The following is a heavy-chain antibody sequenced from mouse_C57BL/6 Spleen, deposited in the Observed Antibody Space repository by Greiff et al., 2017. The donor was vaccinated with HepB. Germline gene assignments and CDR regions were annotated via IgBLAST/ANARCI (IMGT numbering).Heavy chain of an antibody. D-gene: IGHD1-1*01. CDR2: IDPSDSYT. J-gene: IGHJ2*01. CDR1: GYTFTSYW. V-gene: IGHV1-50*01. Sequence: QVQLQQPGAELVKPGASVKLSCKASGYTFTSYWMQWVKQRPGQGLEWIGEIDPSDSYTNYHQKFKGRVTLTVDTSSSTAYMQLSSLASEDSAVYYCARRDYGSSYDFDYWGQGTTLTVSS. CDR3: ARRDYGSSYDFDY.